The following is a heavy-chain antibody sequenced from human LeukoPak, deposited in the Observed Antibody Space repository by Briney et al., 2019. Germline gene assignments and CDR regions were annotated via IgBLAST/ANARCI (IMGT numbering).Heavy chain of an antibody. CDR3: TRDPTDSSSWYKGFDY. V-gene: IGHV3-15*01. J-gene: IGHJ4*02. CDR2: IKSKTDGGTT. Sequence: GGSLRLSCAASGFTFSNAWMSWVRQAPGKGLEWVGRIKSKTDGGTTEYAASVKGRFTISRDDSKSIAYLQMNSLKTEDTAVYYCTRDPTDSSSWYKGFDYWGQGTLVTVSS. CDR1: GFTFSNAW. D-gene: IGHD6-13*01.